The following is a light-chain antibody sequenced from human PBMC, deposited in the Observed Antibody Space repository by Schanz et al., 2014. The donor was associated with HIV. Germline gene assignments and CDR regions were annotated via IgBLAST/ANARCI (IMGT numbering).Light chain of an antibody. Sequence: QSALTQPASVSGSPGQSITISCTGTSSDVGSYNLLSWYQQHPGKAPKLMISEVSKRPSGVSNRFSGSKSGNTASLTISGLQAEDEADYYCCSYAGSSTLVFGGGTKLTVL. J-gene: IGLJ2*01. CDR2: EVS. CDR3: CSYAGSSTLV. CDR1: SSDVGSYNL. V-gene: IGLV2-23*02.